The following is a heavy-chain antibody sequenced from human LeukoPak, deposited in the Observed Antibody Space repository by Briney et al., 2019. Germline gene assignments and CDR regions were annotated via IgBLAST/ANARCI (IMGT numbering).Heavy chain of an antibody. CDR3: ARLYYYDSSSDY. CDR1: GFTFDDYG. CDR2: INWNGGST. Sequence: GGSLRLSCAASGFTFDDYGMSWVRQAPGKGLEWVSGINWNGGSTGYADSVKGRLTISRDNAKNSLYLQMNSLRAEDTALYYCARLYYYDSSSDYWGQGTLVTVSS. D-gene: IGHD3-22*01. V-gene: IGHV3-20*04. J-gene: IGHJ4*02.